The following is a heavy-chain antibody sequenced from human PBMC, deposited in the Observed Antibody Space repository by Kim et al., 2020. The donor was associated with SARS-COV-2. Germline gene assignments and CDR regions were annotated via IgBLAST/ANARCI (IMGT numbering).Heavy chain of an antibody. D-gene: IGHD3-9*01. J-gene: IGHJ3*01. CDR3: ARVVLSHDNNPCAAYDV. CDR1: GLTFSSND. Sequence: GGSLRLSCAASGLTFSSNDMTWVRQSPGKGLEWVSVIYRGGSTFYVDPVKGRFTISRDNSKNMVYLQMNSLTVGDTAVYYCARVVLSHDNNPCAAYDVWGHGTLVTVSS. V-gene: IGHV3-66*01. CDR2: IYRGGST.